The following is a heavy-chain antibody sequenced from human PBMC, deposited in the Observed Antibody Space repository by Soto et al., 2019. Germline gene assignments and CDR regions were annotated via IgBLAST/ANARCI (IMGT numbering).Heavy chain of an antibody. CDR3: ARGCGGDCYSPEAFDI. J-gene: IGHJ3*02. D-gene: IGHD2-21*02. V-gene: IGHV1-46*01. CDR2: INPSGGST. Sequence: ASVKVSCKASGYTFTSYYMHWVRQAPGQGLEWMGIINPSGGSTSYAQKFQGRVTMTRDTSTSTVYMELSSLRSEDTAVYYCARGCGGDCYSPEAFDIWVQGTMVIVS. CDR1: GYTFTSYY.